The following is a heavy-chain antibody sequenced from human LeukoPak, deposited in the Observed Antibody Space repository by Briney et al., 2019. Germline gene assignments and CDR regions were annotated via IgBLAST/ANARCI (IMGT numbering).Heavy chain of an antibody. CDR2: ISAYNGNT. V-gene: IGHV1-18*01. CDR1: GYTFTSYG. J-gene: IGHJ4*02. D-gene: IGHD5-18*01. CDR3: ARTLIQLFTPYFDL. Sequence: ASVKVSCKASGYTFTSYGISWVRQAPGQGLEWMGWISAYNGNTKYAQKLQGRVTMTTDTSTSTAYMELRSLRSDDTAVYYCARTLIQLFTPYFDLRGQGTLVTVSS.